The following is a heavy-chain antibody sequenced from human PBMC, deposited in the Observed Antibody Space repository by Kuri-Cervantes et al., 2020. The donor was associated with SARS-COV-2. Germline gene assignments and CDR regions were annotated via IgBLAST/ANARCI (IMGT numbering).Heavy chain of an antibody. Sequence: ASVKVSCKASGGTFSSYAINWVRQATGQGLEWMGWTNPNSGNTGYAQKFRGRVTMTEDTSTDAAYMELSSLRSEDTAVYYCARPTYYYGSGRMDVWGQGTTVTVSS. CDR2: TNPNSGNT. CDR3: ARPTYYYGSGRMDV. D-gene: IGHD3-10*01. V-gene: IGHV1-8*02. J-gene: IGHJ6*02. CDR1: GGTFSSYA.